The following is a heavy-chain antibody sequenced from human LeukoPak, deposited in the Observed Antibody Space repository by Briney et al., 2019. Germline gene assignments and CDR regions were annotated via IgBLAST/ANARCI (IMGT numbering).Heavy chain of an antibody. J-gene: IGHJ3*02. CDR2: ISGSGGST. CDR1: GFTFSSYA. V-gene: IGHV3-23*01. D-gene: IGHD1-26*01. Sequence: GGSLRLSCAASGFTFSSYAMSWVRQAPGKGLEWVSAISGSGGSTYYADSVKGRFTISRDNSKNTLYLQMNSLRAEDTAVYYCASSGSYWVGAFDIWGQGTMVTVSS. CDR3: ASSGSYWVGAFDI.